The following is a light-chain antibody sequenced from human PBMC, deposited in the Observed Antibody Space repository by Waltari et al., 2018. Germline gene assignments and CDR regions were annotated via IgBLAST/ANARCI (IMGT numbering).Light chain of an antibody. Sequence: SSELTQDPAVSVALGQTVRITCQGESLRIYYGSWCRQKPGQSPELVIYGKNNRPSGIPDRFSASSSGNTASLTITGAQAEDEAVYYCTSRDLSGDVVFGGGTQVTVL. CDR1: SLRIYY. V-gene: IGLV3-19*01. J-gene: IGLJ2*01. CDR2: GKN. CDR3: TSRDLSGDVV.